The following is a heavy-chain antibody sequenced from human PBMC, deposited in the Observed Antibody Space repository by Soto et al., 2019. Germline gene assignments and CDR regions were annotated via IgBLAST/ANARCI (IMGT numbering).Heavy chain of an antibody. J-gene: IGHJ6*02. CDR1: GFSLSTSGVG. Sequence: QITLKESGPTLVKPTQTLTVTCTFSGFSLSTSGVGVAWIRQPPGKALEWLALIYWDGDKRYSPFLKSRLTITKDTSENQVVLTLTIMDPVDTATYYCAHKGGRGAGMDVWGQGTTVTVSS. V-gene: IGHV2-5*02. D-gene: IGHD2-15*01. CDR3: AHKGGRGAGMDV. CDR2: IYWDGDK.